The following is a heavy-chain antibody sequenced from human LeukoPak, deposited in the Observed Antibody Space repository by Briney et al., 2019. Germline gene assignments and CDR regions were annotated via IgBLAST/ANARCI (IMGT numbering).Heavy chain of an antibody. D-gene: IGHD1-1*01. CDR3: ARLETEGDY. V-gene: IGHV4-59*01. J-gene: IGHJ4*02. CDR1: GGSISSYY. Sequence: SETLSLTCTVSGGSISSYYWSWIRQPPGKGLEWIGYIYYSGSTNYNPSLKSRVTISVDTSKNQFSLKLSSVTAADTAVYYCARLETEGDYWGQGTLVTVSS. CDR2: IYYSGST.